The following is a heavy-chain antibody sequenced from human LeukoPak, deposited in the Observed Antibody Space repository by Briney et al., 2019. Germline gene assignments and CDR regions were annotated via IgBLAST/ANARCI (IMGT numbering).Heavy chain of an antibody. CDR2: ISGRSDNT. CDR3: AKWGDYDVLTGYYVSDF. Sequence: GGSLRLSCAAPGFIFNNYAMYWVRQAPGKGLEWVSAISGRSDNTYYADSVKGRFTLSRDSSKNTLYLQMNSLRADDTAVYYCAKWGDYDVLTGYYVSDFWGQGTLVTVSS. J-gene: IGHJ4*02. CDR1: GFIFNNYA. D-gene: IGHD3-9*01. V-gene: IGHV3-23*01.